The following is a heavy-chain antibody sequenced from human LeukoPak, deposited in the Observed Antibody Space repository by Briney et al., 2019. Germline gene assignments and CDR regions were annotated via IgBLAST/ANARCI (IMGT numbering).Heavy chain of an antibody. Sequence: GGSLRLSCAASGFTFSNYAMRWVRQARGKGLEWVSSITGSGGRTYYADSVKGRFTISRDNSKNTLSLQMHSLRAEDTAFYYCAKRIPSQNPHYFDYWGQGTLVTVSS. CDR2: ITGSGGRT. J-gene: IGHJ4*02. CDR1: GFTFSNYA. CDR3: AKRIPSQNPHYFDY. D-gene: IGHD2-21*01. V-gene: IGHV3-23*01.